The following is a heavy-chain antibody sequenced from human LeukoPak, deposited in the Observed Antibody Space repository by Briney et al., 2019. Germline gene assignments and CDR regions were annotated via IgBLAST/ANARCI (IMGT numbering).Heavy chain of an antibody. V-gene: IGHV3-9*01. Sequence: PGGSLGLSCAASGFTFDDYAMHWVRQAPGKGLEWVSGISWNSGSIGYADSVKGRFTISRDNAKNSLYLQINSLIAADTALYYCAQGSGECYYYYMDCWFKGTTVSDCS. CDR2: ISWNSGSI. CDR1: GFTFDDYA. J-gene: IGHJ6*03. D-gene: IGHD2/OR15-2a*01. CDR3: AQGSGECYYYYMDC.